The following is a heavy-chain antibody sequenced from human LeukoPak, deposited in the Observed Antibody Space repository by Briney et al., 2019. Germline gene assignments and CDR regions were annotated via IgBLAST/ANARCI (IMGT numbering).Heavy chain of an antibody. CDR3: ARRAGSSGDS. CDR1: GFTFSSYA. V-gene: IGHV3-66*04. CDR2: MFVSGNT. Sequence: GRSLRLSCAASGFTFSSYAMSWVRQAPGKGLEWVSIMFVSGNTYYTDSVKGRFTISRDDSKNTLFLQMNTLRAEDTAVYYCARRAGSSGDSWGRGTLVTVSS. J-gene: IGHJ5*01. D-gene: IGHD3-22*01.